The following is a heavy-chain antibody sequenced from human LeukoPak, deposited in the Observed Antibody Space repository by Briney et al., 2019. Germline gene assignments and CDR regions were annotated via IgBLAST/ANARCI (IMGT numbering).Heavy chain of an antibody. D-gene: IGHD5-24*01. CDR1: GYTFTSYY. Sequence: ASVKVSCKASGYTFTSYYMHWVRQAPGQGLEWMGIINPSGGSTRYAQKLQGRVAMTRDTSTSTVYMELSSVRSEDTAVYYCAVDEMATSSFSYWGQGTLVTVSS. J-gene: IGHJ4*02. CDR2: INPSGGST. V-gene: IGHV1-46*04. CDR3: AVDEMATSSFSY.